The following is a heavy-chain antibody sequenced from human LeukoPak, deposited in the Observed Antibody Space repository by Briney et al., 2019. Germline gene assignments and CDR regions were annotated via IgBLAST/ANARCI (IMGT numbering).Heavy chain of an antibody. CDR3: ATDGRSGRHDFDY. D-gene: IGHD3-10*01. CDR1: GFTFSSYW. V-gene: IGHV3-7*01. Sequence: GGSLRLSCAASGFTFSSYWMSWVRQAPGEGLEWVANINQDGSQTYYEDSVKGRFTISRDNAKNSMYLQMNSLRAEDTAVYFCATDGRSGRHDFDYWGQGTLVTVSS. CDR2: INQDGSQT. J-gene: IGHJ4*02.